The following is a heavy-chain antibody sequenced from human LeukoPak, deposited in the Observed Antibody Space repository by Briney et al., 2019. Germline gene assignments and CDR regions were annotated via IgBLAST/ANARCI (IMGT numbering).Heavy chain of an antibody. D-gene: IGHD1-26*01. V-gene: IGHV3-48*02. Sequence: GGSLRLSCAASGFTFSSYSMNWVRPAPGKGLEWVSYISSSSSTIYYADSVKGRFTISRDNAKNSLYLQMNSLRDEDTAVYYCASGGWERVSWGAFDIWGQGTMVTVSS. CDR1: GFTFSSYS. J-gene: IGHJ3*02. CDR2: ISSSSSTI. CDR3: ASGGWERVSWGAFDI.